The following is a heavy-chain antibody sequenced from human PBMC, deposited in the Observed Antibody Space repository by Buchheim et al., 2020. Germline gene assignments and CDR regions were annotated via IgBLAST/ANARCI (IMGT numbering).Heavy chain of an antibody. J-gene: IGHJ4*02. CDR3: TTHTGWLVSDY. CDR1: GLILNNAW. Sequence: EVQLVESGGGLVKPGGSLRLSCAASGLILNNAWMSWVRQAPGMGPEWVGRIRSIADGGTTDYAAPVKGRFTISRDASENTLYLQMNSLKTEDTAVYYCTTHTGWLVSDYWGQGT. CDR2: IRSIADGGTT. D-gene: IGHD6-19*01. V-gene: IGHV3-15*07.